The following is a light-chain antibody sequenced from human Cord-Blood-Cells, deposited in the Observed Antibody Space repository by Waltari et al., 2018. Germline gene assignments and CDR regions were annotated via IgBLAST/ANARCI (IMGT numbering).Light chain of an antibody. V-gene: IGKV3-15*01. Sequence: EIVMTHSPATHSVLPGERATLSCRARQSVSSNLAWYQQKPGQAPRLLIYGASTRATGIPARFSGSGSGTEFTLTISSLQSEDFAVYYCQQYNNWPPLTFGGGTKVEIK. J-gene: IGKJ4*01. CDR3: QQYNNWPPLT. CDR1: QSVSSN. CDR2: GAS.